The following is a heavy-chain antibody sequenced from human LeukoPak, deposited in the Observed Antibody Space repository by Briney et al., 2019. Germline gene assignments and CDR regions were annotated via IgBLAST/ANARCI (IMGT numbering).Heavy chain of an antibody. CDR1: GGSITNTKYY. J-gene: IGHJ4*02. D-gene: IGHD4-11*01. Sequence: TSETLSLTCTLSGGSITNTKYYWGWIRQPPGKGLEWIGSIYYTGSTYYNPSLKSRVTISVDTSKNQFSLKLRSVTAADTALYYCTRHTGYISGQYSNYEDSGRQATLVTVSS. CDR2: IYYTGST. V-gene: IGHV4-39*01. CDR3: TRHTGYISGQYSNYEDS.